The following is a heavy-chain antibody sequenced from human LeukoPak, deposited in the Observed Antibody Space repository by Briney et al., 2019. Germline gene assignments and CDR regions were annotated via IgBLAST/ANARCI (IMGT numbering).Heavy chain of an antibody. CDR1: GGTFNFFA. D-gene: IGHD3-22*01. Sequence: PTASVKVSCKASGGTFNFFAISWVRQAPGQGLEWLGGLIPIIGTATYAQRFQGRVSITADESTSTGYMELRSLKSDDTGVYYCGGGKYESSGYPPMDNWGQGTLVIVSS. V-gene: IGHV1-69*01. CDR2: LIPIIGTA. J-gene: IGHJ4*01. CDR3: GGGKYESSGYPPMDN.